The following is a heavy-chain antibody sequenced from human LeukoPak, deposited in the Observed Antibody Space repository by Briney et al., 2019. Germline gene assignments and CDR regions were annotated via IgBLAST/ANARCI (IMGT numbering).Heavy chain of an antibody. CDR1: GFTFSSYG. CDR3: ARDRAQWELLGSAFDI. D-gene: IGHD1-26*01. J-gene: IGHJ3*02. V-gene: IGHV3-33*01. Sequence: GRSLRLSCAASGFTFSSYGMHWVRHAPGKGLEWVAVIWYDGSNKYYADSVKGRFTISRDNSKNTLYLQMNSLRADDTAVYYCARDRAQWELLGSAFDIWGQGTMVTVSS. CDR2: IWYDGSNK.